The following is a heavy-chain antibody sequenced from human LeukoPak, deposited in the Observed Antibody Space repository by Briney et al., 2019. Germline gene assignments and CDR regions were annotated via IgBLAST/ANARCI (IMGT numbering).Heavy chain of an antibody. CDR3: ARDTTRYGMDV. CDR1: GGSISSYC. Sequence: SETLSLTCTVSGGSISSYCWSWIRQPPGKGLEWIGYIYYSGSTNYNPSLKSRVTISVDTSKNQFSLKLSSATAADTAVYYCARDTTRYGMDVWGQGTTVTVSS. V-gene: IGHV4-59*01. CDR2: IYYSGST. D-gene: IGHD1-1*01. J-gene: IGHJ6*02.